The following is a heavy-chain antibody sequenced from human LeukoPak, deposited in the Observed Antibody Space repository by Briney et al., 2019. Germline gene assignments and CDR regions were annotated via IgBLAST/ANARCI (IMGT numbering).Heavy chain of an antibody. CDR3: ARPSLSGLLLYFDY. J-gene: IGHJ4*02. CDR1: GGSISSSSYY. CDR2: IYYSGST. V-gene: IGHV4-39*01. Sequence: PSETLSLACTVSGGSISSSSYYWGWIRQPPGKGLEWIGSIYYSGSTYYNPSLKSRVTISVDTSKNQFSLKLSSVTAADTAVYYCARPSLSGLLLYFDYWGQGTLVTVSS. D-gene: IGHD6-19*01.